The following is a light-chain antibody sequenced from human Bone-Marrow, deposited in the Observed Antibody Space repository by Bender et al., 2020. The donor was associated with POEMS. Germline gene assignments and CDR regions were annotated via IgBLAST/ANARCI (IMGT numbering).Light chain of an antibody. Sequence: QSVVTQSPSASGTPGQRVTISCSGSNSNIGNHGVNWYQQLPGEAPKLLIYYDDLLTPGVSDRFSASKSGTSASLAISELQSEDEALYYCSAWDDSLSGWVFGGGTKLTVL. CDR3: SAWDDSLSGWV. CDR1: NSNIGNHG. J-gene: IGLJ3*02. CDR2: YDD. V-gene: IGLV1-36*01.